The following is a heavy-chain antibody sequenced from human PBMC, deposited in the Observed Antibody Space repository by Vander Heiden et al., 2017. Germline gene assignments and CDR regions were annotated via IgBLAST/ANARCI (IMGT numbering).Heavy chain of an antibody. J-gene: IGHJ6*02. CDR1: GFTFSSYD. CDR3: AIAKDSGGVPPGGMDV. V-gene: IGHV3-13*01. D-gene: IGHD2-2*01. Sequence: EVQLVESGGGLVQPGGSLRLSCAASGFTFSSYDMHWVRQATGKGLEWVSAIGTAGDTYYPGSVKGRFTISRENAKNSLYLKMNSMRAGETAVYYCAIAKDSGGVPPGGMDVWGQGTTVTVYS. CDR2: IGTAGDT.